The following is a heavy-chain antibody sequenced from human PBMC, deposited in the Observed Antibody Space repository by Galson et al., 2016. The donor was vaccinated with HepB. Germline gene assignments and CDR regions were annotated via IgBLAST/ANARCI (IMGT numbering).Heavy chain of an antibody. CDR1: GGSFSGYY. CDR2: INHSGST. V-gene: IGHV4-34*01. CDR3: ARGPRRTTSRGFIDY. J-gene: IGHJ4*02. D-gene: IGHD1-1*01. Sequence: ETLSLTCAVYGGSFSGYYWSWIRQPPGKGLEWIGEINHSGSTNYNPSLKSRVTISVDTSKNLFSLKLSSVTAADTAVYYCARGPRRTTSRGFIDYWGQGTLVTVSS.